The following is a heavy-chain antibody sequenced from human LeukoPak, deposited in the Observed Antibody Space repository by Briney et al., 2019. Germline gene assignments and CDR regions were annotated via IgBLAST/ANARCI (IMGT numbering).Heavy chain of an antibody. J-gene: IGHJ5*02. CDR2: IGIDSGNT. D-gene: IGHD2-2*01. CDR1: GFPFIEYS. Sequence: GGSLRLSCTASGFPFIEYSMNWVRQAPGKGLEWISYIGIDSGNTKYADSVRGRFTISADKAKTSLYLQMNSLRVEDTAVYYCARRVVPAAKSTGWFDPWGQGTLVTVSS. CDR3: ARRVVPAAKSTGWFDP. V-gene: IGHV3-48*01.